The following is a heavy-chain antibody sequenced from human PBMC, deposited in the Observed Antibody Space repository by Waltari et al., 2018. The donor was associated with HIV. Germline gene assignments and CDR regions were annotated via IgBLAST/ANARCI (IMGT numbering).Heavy chain of an antibody. Sequence: QVQLQESGPGLVKPSQILSLTCTVSGGSISSGGYYWSWFRQHPGKGLEWIGYIYYSGSTYYNPSLKSRVTIAVDTSKNQFSLKLSSVTAADTAVYYCARGNTMIVQVDDWGQGTLVTVSS. V-gene: IGHV4-31*03. J-gene: IGHJ4*02. CDR1: GGSISSGGYY. CDR2: IYYSGST. CDR3: ARGNTMIVQVDD. D-gene: IGHD3-22*01.